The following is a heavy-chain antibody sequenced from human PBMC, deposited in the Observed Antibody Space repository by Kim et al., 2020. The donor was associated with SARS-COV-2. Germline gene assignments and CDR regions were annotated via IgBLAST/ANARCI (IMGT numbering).Heavy chain of an antibody. J-gene: IGHJ2*01. CDR2: IYHSGST. CDR3: ARIGWAVTTGLGYFDL. Sequence: SETLSLTCAVSGGSISSSNWWSWVRQPPGKGLEWIGEIYHSGSTNYNRSLKSRVTISVDKSKNQFSLKLSSVTAADTAVYYCARIGWAVTTGLGYFDLWGRGTLVTVSS. V-gene: IGHV4-4*02. CDR1: GGSISSSNW. D-gene: IGHD4-17*01.